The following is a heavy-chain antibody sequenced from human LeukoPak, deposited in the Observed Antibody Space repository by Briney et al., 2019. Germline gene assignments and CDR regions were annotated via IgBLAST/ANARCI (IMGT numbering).Heavy chain of an antibody. CDR3: ATRPADGSWYGVFDF. Sequence: SETLSLTCSVSGVSMTGYYWSWIRQAPGKAPEWIGYIYSSGSTNYNPSLNSRVTMSLVASKNQFSLKLTFVTAADTAVYYCATRPADGSWYGVFDFWSRGTLVTVSS. D-gene: IGHD3-10*01. CDR1: GVSMTGYY. CDR2: IYSSGST. J-gene: IGHJ4*01. V-gene: IGHV4-59*01.